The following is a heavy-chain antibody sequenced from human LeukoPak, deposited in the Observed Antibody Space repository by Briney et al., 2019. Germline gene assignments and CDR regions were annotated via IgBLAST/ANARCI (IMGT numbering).Heavy chain of an antibody. Sequence: SSGTLSLTCAVSGGSISSSNWWSWVRQPPGKGLEWIGEIYHSGSTNYNPSLKSRVTISVDKSKNQFSPKLSSVTAADTAVYYCARDSPMVRGVMMYWGQGTLVTVSS. V-gene: IGHV4-4*02. CDR2: IYHSGST. CDR1: GGSISSSNW. J-gene: IGHJ4*02. D-gene: IGHD3-10*01. CDR3: ARDSPMVRGVMMY.